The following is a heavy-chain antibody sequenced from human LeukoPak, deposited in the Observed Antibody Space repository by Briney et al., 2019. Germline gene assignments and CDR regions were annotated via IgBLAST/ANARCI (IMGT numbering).Heavy chain of an antibody. J-gene: IGHJ5*02. V-gene: IGHV4-34*01. CDR1: GGSFSGYY. Sequence: SETLSLTCAVYGGSFSGYYWSWIRQPPGKGLEWIGEINHSGSTNYNPSLKSRVTISVDTSKNQFSLKLSSVTAADTAVYYCARRTYSSSWYRVNWFDPWGQGTLVTVSS. CDR3: ARRTYSSSWYRVNWFDP. CDR2: INHSGST. D-gene: IGHD6-13*01.